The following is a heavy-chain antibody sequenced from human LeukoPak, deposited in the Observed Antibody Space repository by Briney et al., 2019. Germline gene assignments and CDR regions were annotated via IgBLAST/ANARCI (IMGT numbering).Heavy chain of an antibody. V-gene: IGHV1-69*06. J-gene: IGHJ4*02. CDR3: ARGVVAAAGTGGFDY. CDR2: IIPIFGTA. CDR1: GGTFSSYA. Sequence: SVKVSCKASGGTFSSYAISWVRQAPGQGLGWMGGIIPIFGTANYAQKFQGRVTITADKSTSTAYMELSSLRSEDTAVYYCARGVVAAAGTGGFDYWGQGTLVTVSS. D-gene: IGHD6-13*01.